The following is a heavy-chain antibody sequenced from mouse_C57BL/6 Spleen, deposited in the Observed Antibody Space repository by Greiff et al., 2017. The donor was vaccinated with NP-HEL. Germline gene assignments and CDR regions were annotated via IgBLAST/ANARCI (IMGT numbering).Heavy chain of an antibody. V-gene: IGHV1-42*01. CDR2: INPSTGGT. CDR1: GYSFTGYY. Sequence: EVQLQQSGPELVKPGASVKISCKASGYSFTGYYMNWVKQSPEKSLEWIGEINPSTGGTTYNQKFKAKATLTVDKSSSTAYMQLKSLTSEDSAVYYCARSSLTGGFDYWGQGTTLTVSS. J-gene: IGHJ2*01. D-gene: IGHD4-1*01. CDR3: ARSSLTGGFDY.